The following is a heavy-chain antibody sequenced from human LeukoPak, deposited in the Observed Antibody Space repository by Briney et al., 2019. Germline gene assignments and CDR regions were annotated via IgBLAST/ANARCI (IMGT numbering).Heavy chain of an antibody. Sequence: ASVKVSCKASGYTFTSYDINWARQATGQGLEWMGWMIPNSGNTGYAQKFQGRVTMTRNTSISTAYMELSSLRSEDTAVYYCAREGFWSGSLQEYFMDVWGKGTTVTVSS. CDR3: AREGFWSGSLQEYFMDV. CDR2: MIPNSGNT. D-gene: IGHD3-3*01. CDR1: GYTFTSYD. V-gene: IGHV1-8*01. J-gene: IGHJ6*03.